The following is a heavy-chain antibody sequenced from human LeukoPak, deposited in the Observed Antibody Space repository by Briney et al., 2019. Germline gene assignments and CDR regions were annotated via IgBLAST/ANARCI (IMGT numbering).Heavy chain of an antibody. Sequence: PGGSLRLSCAASGFTFSNAWMSWVRQAPGKGLEWVGRIKSKTDGGTTDYAAPVKGRFTISRDDSKNTLYLQMNSLKTEDTAVYYCTTGNYLDWPRHTDPLRLDYWGQGTLVTVSS. D-gene: IGHD3-9*01. CDR1: GFTFSNAW. J-gene: IGHJ4*02. CDR2: IKSKTDGGTT. CDR3: TTGNYLDWPRHTDPLRLDY. V-gene: IGHV3-15*01.